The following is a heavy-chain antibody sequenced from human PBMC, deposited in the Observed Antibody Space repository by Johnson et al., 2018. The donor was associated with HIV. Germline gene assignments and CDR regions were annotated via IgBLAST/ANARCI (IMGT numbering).Heavy chain of an antibody. CDR1: GFTFDDYD. CDR3: AKDGDGCSITSCDPYSYGAFDI. V-gene: IGHV3-7*03. J-gene: IGHJ3*02. D-gene: IGHD2-2*01. Sequence: VQLVESGGDMVRPGGSLRLSCVASGFTFDDYDMGWVRQGPGKGLEWVANIKQDGSEKYYVDSVKGRFTISRDNGKNSLYLQMNSLRTEDTALYSCAKDGDGCSITSCDPYSYGAFDIGGQGTMVTVSS. CDR2: IKQDGSEK.